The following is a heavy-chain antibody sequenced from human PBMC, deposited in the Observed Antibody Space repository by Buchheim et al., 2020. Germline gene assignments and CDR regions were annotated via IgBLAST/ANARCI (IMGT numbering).Heavy chain of an antibody. D-gene: IGHD1-1*01. Sequence: QVQLVESGGGVVQPGRSLRLSCAASGFTFSSYGMHWVRPAPGKGLEWVAVISYDGSNKYYADSVKGRFTISRDNSKNTLYLQMNSLRAEDTAVYYCAKGTTGTSIWGQGTL. CDR2: ISYDGSNK. J-gene: IGHJ4*02. CDR3: AKGTTGTSI. CDR1: GFTFSSYG. V-gene: IGHV3-30*18.